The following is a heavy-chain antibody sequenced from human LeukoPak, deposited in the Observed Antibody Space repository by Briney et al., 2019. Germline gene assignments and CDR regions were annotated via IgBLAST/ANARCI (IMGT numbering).Heavy chain of an antibody. V-gene: IGHV4-61*02. CDR3: ARGPSRYYDSSGYYNWFDP. CDR2: IYTSGST. D-gene: IGHD3-22*01. Sequence: PSQTLSLTCTVSGGSISSGSYYWSWIRQPVGKGLEWIGRIYTSGSTNYNPSLKSRVTISVDTSKNQFSLKLSSVTAADTAVYYCARGPSRYYDSSGYYNWFDPWGQGTLVTVSS. J-gene: IGHJ5*02. CDR1: GGSISSGSYY.